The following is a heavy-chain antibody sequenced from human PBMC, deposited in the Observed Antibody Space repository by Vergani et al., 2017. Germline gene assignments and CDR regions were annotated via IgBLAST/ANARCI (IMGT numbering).Heavy chain of an antibody. D-gene: IGHD1-1*01. V-gene: IGHV3-23*01. CDR1: GFTSSSHA. CDR2: IKNTGDST. Sequence: VQLLQSEGAVVQPGGSPRLFCAAFGFTSSSHAMSWVREGHGQGLELVSSIKNTGDSTHHADSVKGRLTISRDNTKNTLYLEMNSLRVEDTAVYYCGRGSDNDNWGQGTLVTVSS. J-gene: IGHJ4*02. CDR3: GRGSDNDN.